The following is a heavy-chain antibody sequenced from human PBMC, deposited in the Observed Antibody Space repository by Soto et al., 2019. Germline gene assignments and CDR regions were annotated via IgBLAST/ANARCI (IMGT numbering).Heavy chain of an antibody. J-gene: IGHJ4*02. CDR2: IYHSGST. V-gene: IGHV4-4*02. CDR1: GGSISSSNW. CDR3: ASGRDIVVVPAALEYYFDY. D-gene: IGHD2-2*01. Sequence: SETLSLTCAVSGGSISSSNWWSWVRQPPGKGLEWIGEIYHSGSTNYNPSLKSRVTISVDKSKNQFSLKLSSVTAADTAVYYCASGRDIVVVPAALEYYFDYWGQGTLVTVS.